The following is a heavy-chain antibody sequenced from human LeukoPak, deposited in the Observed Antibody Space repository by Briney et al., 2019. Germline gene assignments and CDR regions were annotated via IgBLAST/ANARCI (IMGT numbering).Heavy chain of an antibody. CDR2: IYYSGST. Sequence: SETLSLTCTVSGGSICSYYWSWIRQPPGKGLEWIGYIYYSGSTNYNPSLKSRVTISVDTSKNQFSLKLSSVTAADTAVYYCARDHYYYYGMDVWGQGTTVTVSS. CDR1: GGSICSYY. V-gene: IGHV4-59*01. J-gene: IGHJ6*02. CDR3: ARDHYYYYGMDV.